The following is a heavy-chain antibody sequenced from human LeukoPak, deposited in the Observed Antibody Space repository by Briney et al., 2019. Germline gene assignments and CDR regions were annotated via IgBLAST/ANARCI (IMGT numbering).Heavy chain of an antibody. V-gene: IGHV3-7*01. CDR3: APQQTYSPYNWFDP. CDR2: IKYDGTME. J-gene: IGHJ5*02. CDR1: RFTFSTSW. D-gene: IGHD5-12*01. Sequence: GGSLRLSCVASRFTFSTSWMTWVRQAPGKGLEFVAGIKYDGTMESYVDSVNGRFTISRDNAKNTLYLQMNSLRAEDTAVYYCAPQQTYSPYNWFDPWGQGTLVTVSS.